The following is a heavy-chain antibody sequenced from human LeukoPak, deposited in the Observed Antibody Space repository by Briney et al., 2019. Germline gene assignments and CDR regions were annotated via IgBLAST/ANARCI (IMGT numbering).Heavy chain of an antibody. CDR1: GFTFDTHA. CDR3: ARDMGRGYSYGSDY. D-gene: IGHD5-18*01. V-gene: IGHV3-30*01. J-gene: IGHJ4*02. Sequence: PGGSLRLSCAASGFTFDTHAMSWVRQAPGKGLEWVAVISYDGSNKYYADSVKGRFTISRDNSKNTLYLQMNSLRAEDTAVYYCARDMGRGYSYGSDYWGQGTLVTVSS. CDR2: ISYDGSNK.